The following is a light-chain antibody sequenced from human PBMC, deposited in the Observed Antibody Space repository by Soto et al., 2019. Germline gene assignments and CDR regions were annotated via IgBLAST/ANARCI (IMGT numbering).Light chain of an antibody. J-gene: IGKJ1*01. CDR3: QQYGSASGWT. CDR1: QTVSSNL. CDR2: GAS. Sequence: EIVLTQSPGTLSLSPGERATLSCRASQTVSSNLLAWYQQNLGQAPRLLIYGASNRATGIPDRFSGSGSGTDFTLTISRLEPEDFAVYYCQQYGSASGWTFCQGTKVDVK. V-gene: IGKV3-20*01.